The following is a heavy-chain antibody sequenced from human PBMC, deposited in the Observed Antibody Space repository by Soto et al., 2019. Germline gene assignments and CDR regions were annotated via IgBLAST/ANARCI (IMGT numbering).Heavy chain of an antibody. CDR3: VRDAYNRDAFDI. V-gene: IGHV3-21*01. Sequence: DEQLVESGGGLVKPGGSLRLSCAASGFNFITFSMNWVRQAPGKGLEWVSSISASSSSIYYAESVKGRFTVSRDNAKNSLYLQMNSLTAEDTALYYCVRDAYNRDAFDIWGQGTPVTVSS. CDR1: GFNFITFS. J-gene: IGHJ3*02. D-gene: IGHD1-20*01. CDR2: ISASSSSI.